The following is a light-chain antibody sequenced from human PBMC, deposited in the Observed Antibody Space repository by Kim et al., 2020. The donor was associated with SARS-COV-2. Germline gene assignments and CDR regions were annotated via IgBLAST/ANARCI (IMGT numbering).Light chain of an antibody. CDR1: QIVGANY. V-gene: IGKV3-20*01. Sequence: SPGERGTLSCRASQIVGANYIAWYQQNPGQAPRLLIYGASNRATGIPDRFSGSGSGTDFTLTIIRLQPEDFAVYYCQQYISSPWTFGQGTKVDIK. CDR2: GAS. CDR3: QQYISSPWT. J-gene: IGKJ1*01.